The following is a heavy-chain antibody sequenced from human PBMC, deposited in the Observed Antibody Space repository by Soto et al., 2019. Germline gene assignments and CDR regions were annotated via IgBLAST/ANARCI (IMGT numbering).Heavy chain of an antibody. V-gene: IGHV1-46*01. Sequence: QVQLVQSGAEEKKPGASVKIACKASGYTFTRYYMHWVRQAPGQGLEWMGMINPSGGSTTYAESLQGRVSMTMDTSTSTGYMDLSSLKSGDTAVYYCVREQGYCGAARCLRWTPWYYFDYWGQGTLVTVSS. D-gene: IGHD2-21*01. J-gene: IGHJ4*02. CDR1: GYTFTRYY. CDR2: INPSGGST. CDR3: VREQGYCGAARCLRWTPWYYFDY.